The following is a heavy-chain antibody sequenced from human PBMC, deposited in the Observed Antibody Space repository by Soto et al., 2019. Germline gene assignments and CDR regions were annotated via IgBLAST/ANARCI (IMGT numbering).Heavy chain of an antibody. CDR3: ARALPTYYDFWSGYYNESYYYGMDV. V-gene: IGHV3-66*01. CDR1: GFTVSSNY. J-gene: IGHJ6*04. Sequence: GGSLRLSCAASGFTVSSNYMSWVRQAPGKGLEWVSVIYSGGSTYYADSVKGRFTISRDNSKNTLYLQMNSLRAEDTAVYYCARALPTYYDFWSGYYNESYYYGMDVWGKGTTVTVSS. CDR2: IYSGGST. D-gene: IGHD3-3*01.